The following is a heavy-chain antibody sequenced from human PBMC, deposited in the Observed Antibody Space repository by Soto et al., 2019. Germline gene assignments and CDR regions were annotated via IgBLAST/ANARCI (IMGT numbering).Heavy chain of an antibody. J-gene: IGHJ4*02. V-gene: IGHV3-15*01. CDR3: TTANFWDNFDY. CDR1: GFTCNNSW. D-gene: IGHD1-26*01. Sequence: GSLILSCSASGFTCNNSWMTWVRQAPGKGLEWVGRIKSKTDGGTTDYTAPVKGRFTISRDDSKNTVYLQMNSLKTEDTAVYYCTTANFWDNFDYWGQGTLVTVSS. CDR2: IKSKTDGGTT.